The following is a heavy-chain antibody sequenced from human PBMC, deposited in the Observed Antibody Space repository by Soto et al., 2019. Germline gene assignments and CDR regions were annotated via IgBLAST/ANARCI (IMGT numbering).Heavy chain of an antibody. CDR1: GFTFSSYA. J-gene: IGHJ4*02. CDR2: IWYDGSNK. D-gene: IGHD3-22*01. CDR3: AREIPYYYDSSGPIDY. Sequence: PGGSLRLSCAASGFTFSSYAMSWVRQDPGKGLEWVAVIWYDGSNKYYADSVKGRFTISRDNSKNTLYLQMNSLRAEDTAVYYCAREIPYYYDSSGPIDYWGQGTLVTVSS. V-gene: IGHV3-33*08.